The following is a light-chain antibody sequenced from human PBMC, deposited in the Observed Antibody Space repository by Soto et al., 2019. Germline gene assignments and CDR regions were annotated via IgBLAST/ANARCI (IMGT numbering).Light chain of an antibody. CDR1: RTINTY. V-gene: IGKV1-33*01. J-gene: IGKJ4*01. CDR2: GAS. Sequence: DVRMTQSPSSLSASVGDTITITCRASRTINTYLNWFQQKPGEPPRLLIYGASTLHDGVPSRFSGSGSGADFTFSISSLQPEDIATYYCQQYDNVPLTFGGGTKVEIK. CDR3: QQYDNVPLT.